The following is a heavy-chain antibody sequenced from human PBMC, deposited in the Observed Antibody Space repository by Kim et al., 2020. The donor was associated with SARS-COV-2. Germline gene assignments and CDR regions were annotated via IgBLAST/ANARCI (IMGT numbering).Heavy chain of an antibody. CDR3: ARGGEIGYCSSTSCYYYYYGTDV. CDR1: GGTFSSYA. Sequence: SVKVSCKASGGTFSSYAISWVRQAPGQGLECMGGIIPIFGTANYAQKFQGRVTITADESTSTAYMELSSLRSEDTAVYYCARGGEIGYCSSTSCYYYYYGTDVWGPGTTVTVSS. J-gene: IGHJ6*02. CDR2: IIPIFGTA. D-gene: IGHD2-2*01. V-gene: IGHV1-69*13.